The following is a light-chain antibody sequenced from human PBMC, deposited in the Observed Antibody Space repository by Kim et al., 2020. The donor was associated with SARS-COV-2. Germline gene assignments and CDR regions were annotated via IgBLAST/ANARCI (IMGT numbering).Light chain of an antibody. CDR1: QSVSSN. CDR2: GAS. Sequence: PGERSTLSCRASQSVSSNLAWYQQKPGQAPRLLIYGASTRATGIPARFSGSGSGTEFTLTISSLQSEDFAVYYCQQYNNWPPVYTFGQGTKLEI. J-gene: IGKJ2*01. V-gene: IGKV3-15*01. CDR3: QQYNNWPPVYT.